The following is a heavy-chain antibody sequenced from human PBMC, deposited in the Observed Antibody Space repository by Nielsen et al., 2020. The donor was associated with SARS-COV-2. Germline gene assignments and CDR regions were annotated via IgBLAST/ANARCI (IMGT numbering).Heavy chain of an antibody. CDR2: ISGYNGNR. CDR1: GYRFTSYS. CDR3: ARDVGLTHPEQFEY. D-gene: IGHD1-26*01. J-gene: IGHJ4*02. Sequence: ASVKVSCKASGYRFTSYSVSWVRQAPVQGLEWMGWISGYNGNRYYAQKFQGRVTMTTDTFLNTAYMDLRSLRPDDTAVYYCARDVGLTHPEQFEYWGQGTLVTVSS. V-gene: IGHV1-18*01.